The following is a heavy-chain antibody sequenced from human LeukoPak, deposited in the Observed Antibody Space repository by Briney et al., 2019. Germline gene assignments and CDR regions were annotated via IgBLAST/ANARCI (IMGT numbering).Heavy chain of an antibody. J-gene: IGHJ3*02. CDR1: GGSISDYY. D-gene: IGHD4-17*01. CDR2: IYYNGFT. CDR3: ARVGVLRAFDI. V-gene: IGHV4-59*01. Sequence: PSETLSLTCTVSGGSISDYYWSWIRQSPEKGLEYIGYIYYNGFTNYSPSLKSRVTISVDTSKNQFSLRLTSVTTADTAVYYCARVGVLRAFDIWGHGTMVTVSS.